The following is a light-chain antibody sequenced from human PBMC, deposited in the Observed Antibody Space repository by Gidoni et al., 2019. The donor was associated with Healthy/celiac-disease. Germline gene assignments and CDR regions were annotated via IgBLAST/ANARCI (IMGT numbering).Light chain of an antibody. CDR2: DAS. Sequence: EIVLTQSPATLPLSPGERATLSCRASQSVSSYLAWYQQKPGQAPRLLLYDASNRATGIPARFSGSGSGTDFTLTISSLEPEDFAVYYCQQRSNWVTFGQGTRLEIK. J-gene: IGKJ5*01. CDR3: QQRSNWVT. V-gene: IGKV3-11*01. CDR1: QSVSSY.